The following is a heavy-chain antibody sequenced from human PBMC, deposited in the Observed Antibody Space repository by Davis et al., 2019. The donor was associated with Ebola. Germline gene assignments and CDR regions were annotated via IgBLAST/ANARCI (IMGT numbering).Heavy chain of an antibody. V-gene: IGHV1-2*04. CDR2: INPNSGGT. J-gene: IGHJ3*02. CDR3: ARRGGTKHLDAFDI. CDR1: GYTFTGYY. D-gene: IGHD3-16*01. Sequence: ASVKVSCKASGYTFTGYYMHWVRQAPGQGLEWMGWINPNSGGTNYAQKFQGWVTMTRDTSISTAYMELSRLRSDDTAVYYCARRGGTKHLDAFDIWGQGTMVTVSS.